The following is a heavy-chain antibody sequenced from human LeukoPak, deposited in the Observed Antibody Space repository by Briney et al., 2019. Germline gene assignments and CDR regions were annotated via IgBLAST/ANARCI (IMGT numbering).Heavy chain of an antibody. D-gene: IGHD2-8*01. Sequence: GGSLRLSCAASGFTFSSYAMSWVRQAPGKGLEWVSAISGSGGSTYYADSVKGRFTIPRDNSKNTLYLQMNSLRAEATAVYDRAKGYTSDSSIIIMDATPFDYWGQGTLVTVSS. J-gene: IGHJ4*02. CDR3: AKGYTSDSSIIIMDATPFDY. CDR1: GFTFSSYA. CDR2: ISGSGGST. V-gene: IGHV3-23*01.